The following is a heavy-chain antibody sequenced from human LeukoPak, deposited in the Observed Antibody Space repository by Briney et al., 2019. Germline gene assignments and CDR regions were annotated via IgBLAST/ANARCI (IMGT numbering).Heavy chain of an antibody. CDR2: IYYSGST. D-gene: IGHD2-2*01. CDR3: AREHHCSSTSCPYYYYYMDV. J-gene: IGHJ6*03. V-gene: IGHV4-59*01. Sequence: SETLSLTCTVSGGSISSYYWSWIRQPPGKGLEWIGYIYYSGSTNYNPSLKSRVTISVDTSKNRFSLQLRSVTAADTAVYYCAREHHCSSTSCPYYYYYMDVWGKGTTVTVSS. CDR1: GGSISSYY.